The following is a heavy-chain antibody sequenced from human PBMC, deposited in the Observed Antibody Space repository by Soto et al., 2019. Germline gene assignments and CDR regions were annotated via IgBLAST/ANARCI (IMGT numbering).Heavy chain of an antibody. CDR1: GFTFSSYG. CDR3: ANQAPYRNSWYEIDH. CDR2: ISGSGDST. D-gene: IGHD6-13*01. Sequence: EVQLLESGGGLVQPGGSLRLSCAASGFTFSSYGINWVRQAPGKGLEWVSGISGSGDSTHYADSVKGRFTISRDNSKNTPYLQMNSLRAEDTAVYYCANQAPYRNSWYEIDHWGQGTLVTVSS. V-gene: IGHV3-23*01. J-gene: IGHJ4*02.